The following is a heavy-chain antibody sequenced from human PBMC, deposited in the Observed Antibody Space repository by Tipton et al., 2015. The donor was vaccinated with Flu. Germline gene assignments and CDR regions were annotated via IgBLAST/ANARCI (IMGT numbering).Heavy chain of an antibody. CDR2: ISGYKGNT. D-gene: IGHD4-17*01. J-gene: IGHJ4*02. CDR3: ARKEENGAYVYFDY. Sequence: QVQLVQSGAEVKKPGASVKLSCKASGYSFTSYEITWVRQAPGQGLELVGWISGYKGNTKYTQKFQGRVTMTADTPTTTAFMELTSLTSADTAMYYCARKEENGAYVYFDYWGQGTLVTVSS. CDR1: GYSFTSYE. V-gene: IGHV1-18*01.